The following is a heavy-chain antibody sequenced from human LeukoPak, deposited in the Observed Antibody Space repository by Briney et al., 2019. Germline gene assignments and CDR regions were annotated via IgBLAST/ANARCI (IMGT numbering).Heavy chain of an antibody. V-gene: IGHV1-69*05. CDR1: GGTFSSYA. CDR2: IIPISGTA. J-gene: IGHJ3*02. CDR3: ARGGLGCSGGSCYSALDI. D-gene: IGHD2-15*01. Sequence: ASVKVSCKASGGTFSSYAISWVRQAPGQGLEWMGRIIPISGTANYAQKFQGRVTITTDESTSTAYMELSSLRSEDTAVYHCARGGLGCSGGSCYSALDIWGQGTMVTVSS.